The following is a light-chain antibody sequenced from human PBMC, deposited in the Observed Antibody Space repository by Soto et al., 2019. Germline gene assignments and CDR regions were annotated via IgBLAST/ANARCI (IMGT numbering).Light chain of an antibody. J-gene: IGKJ5*01. V-gene: IGKV1-5*03. CDR2: KAS. Sequence: DIQMTQSPPTLSASVVDIVTITCRASQSISSWLAWYQQKPGKAPKLLIYKASSLESGVPSRFSGSGSGTEFTLTISSLQPDDFATYYCQKYNTYPLTCGQGKRREIK. CDR3: QKYNTYPLT. CDR1: QSISSW.